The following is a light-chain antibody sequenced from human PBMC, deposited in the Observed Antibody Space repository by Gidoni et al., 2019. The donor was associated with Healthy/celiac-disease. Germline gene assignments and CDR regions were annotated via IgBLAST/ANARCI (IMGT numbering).Light chain of an antibody. CDR2: DAS. Sequence: ELVLTQSPATLSLSPGERATLSCRASQSVSSYLAWYQQKPGQAPRLLIYDASNRATGIPARFSGSGSGTDFTLTISSLEPEDFAVYYCQQRSNWACTFGQGTKLEIK. CDR1: QSVSSY. J-gene: IGKJ2*02. V-gene: IGKV3-11*01. CDR3: QQRSNWACT.